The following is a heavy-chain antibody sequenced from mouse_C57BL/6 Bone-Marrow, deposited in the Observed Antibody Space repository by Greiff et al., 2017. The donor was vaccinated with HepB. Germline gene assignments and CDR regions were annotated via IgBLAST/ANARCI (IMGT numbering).Heavy chain of an antibody. J-gene: IGHJ3*01. CDR1: GYTFNDYY. CDR3: ARLAWFAY. CDR2: INPYNGGT. Sequence: EVKLMESGPVLVKPGASVKMSCKASGYTFNDYYMNWVKQSHGKSLEWIGVINPYNGGTSYNQKFKGKATLTVDKSSSTAYMELNSLTSEDSAVYYCARLAWFAYWGQGTLVTVSS. V-gene: IGHV1-19*01.